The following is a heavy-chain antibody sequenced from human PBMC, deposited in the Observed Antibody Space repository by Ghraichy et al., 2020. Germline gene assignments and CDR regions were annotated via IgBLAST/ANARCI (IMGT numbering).Heavy chain of an antibody. D-gene: IGHD3-22*01. CDR2: ISSSSSTI. CDR1: GFTFSSYS. J-gene: IGHJ3*02. Sequence: GGSLRLSCAASGFTFSSYSMNWVRQAPGKGLEWVSYISSSSSTIYYADSVKGRFTISRDNAKNSLYLQMNSLRDEDTAMYYCARRGPDSSGYYYVGDAFDIWGQGTMVTVSS. V-gene: IGHV3-48*02. CDR3: ARRGPDSSGYYYVGDAFDI.